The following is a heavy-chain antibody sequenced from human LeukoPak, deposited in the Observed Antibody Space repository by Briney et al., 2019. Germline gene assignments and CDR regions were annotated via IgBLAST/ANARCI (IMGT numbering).Heavy chain of an antibody. CDR3: ARGFNRDYYFDY. CDR1: GGSLTSYY. V-gene: IGHV4-59*08. CDR2: IYYSGST. Sequence: PSETLSLTCTVSGGSLTSYYWSWTRQPPGKGLEWIGYIYYSGSTNYNPSLKSRVTISVDTSKNQFSLKLSSVTAADTAVYYCARGFNRDYYFDYWGQGTLVTVSS. D-gene: IGHD1-14*01. J-gene: IGHJ4*02.